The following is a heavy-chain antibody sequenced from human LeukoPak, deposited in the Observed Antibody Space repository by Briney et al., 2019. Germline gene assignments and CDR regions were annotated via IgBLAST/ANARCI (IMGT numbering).Heavy chain of an antibody. CDR1: GYTFTSYG. CDR2: ISAYNGNT. Sequence: ASVKVSCKASGYTFTSYGISWVRQAPGQGLEWMGWISAYNGNTNYAQKLQGRVTTTTDTSTSTAYMELRSLRSDDTAVYYCARGSSSWYYYYGMDVWGQGTTVTVSS. V-gene: IGHV1-18*01. J-gene: IGHJ6*02. CDR3: ARGSSSWYYYYGMDV. D-gene: IGHD6-13*01.